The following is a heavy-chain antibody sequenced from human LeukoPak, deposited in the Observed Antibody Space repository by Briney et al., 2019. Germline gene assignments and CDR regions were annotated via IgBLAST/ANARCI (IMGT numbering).Heavy chain of an antibody. CDR3: ARDSDWNSPWGAFDI. V-gene: IGHV3-7*01. D-gene: IGHD1-7*01. J-gene: IGHJ3*02. CDR1: GFTFSSYW. CDR2: IKQDGSEK. Sequence: GGSLRLSCAASGFTFSSYWMSWVRQAPGKGLEWVANIKQDGSEKYYVDSVKGRFTISRDNAKNSLYLQMNSLRAEDTAVYYCARDSDWNSPWGAFDIWGQGTMVTVSS.